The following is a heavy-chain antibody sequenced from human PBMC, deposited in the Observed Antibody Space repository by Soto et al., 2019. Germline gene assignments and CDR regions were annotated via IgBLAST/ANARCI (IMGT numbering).Heavy chain of an antibody. V-gene: IGHV5-10-1*01. CDR2: IDPSDSYT. CDR3: ARHHDVVVTASPFDY. J-gene: IGHJ4*02. CDR1: GYSFTSYW. D-gene: IGHD2-21*02. Sequence: GESLKISCKGSGYSFTSYWISWVRQMPGKGLEWMGRIDPSDSYTNYSPSFQGHVTISADKSISTAYLQWSSLKASDTAMYYCARHHDVVVTASPFDYWGQGTLVTVSS.